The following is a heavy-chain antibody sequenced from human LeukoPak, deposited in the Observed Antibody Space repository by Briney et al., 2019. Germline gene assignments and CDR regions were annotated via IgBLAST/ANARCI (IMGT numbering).Heavy chain of an antibody. CDR1: GFTFDDYA. Sequence: PGRSLRLSCAASGFTFDDYAMHWVRQAPGKGLEWVANIKGDGSEKYYVDSVKGRFTISRDNDKNYLYLQMNSLRDEDTAVYYCVRQAGVSWGQGTLVTVSS. D-gene: IGHD6-19*01. V-gene: IGHV3-7*01. J-gene: IGHJ5*02. CDR3: VRQAGVS. CDR2: IKGDGSEK.